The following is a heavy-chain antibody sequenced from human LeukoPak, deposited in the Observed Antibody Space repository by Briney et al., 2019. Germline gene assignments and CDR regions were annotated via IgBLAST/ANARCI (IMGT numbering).Heavy chain of an antibody. CDR2: ITSSSSSYI. V-gene: IGHV3-21*01. J-gene: IGHJ4*02. Sequence: GGSLRLSCAASGFTFSTYAMHWVRQAPGKGLEWVSSITSSSSSYIHYTDSVKGRFTISRDNAKNSLYLQMNSLRAEDTAVYYCARAGSSWFFDYWGQGTLVTVSS. D-gene: IGHD6-13*01. CDR1: GFTFSTYA. CDR3: ARAGSSWFFDY.